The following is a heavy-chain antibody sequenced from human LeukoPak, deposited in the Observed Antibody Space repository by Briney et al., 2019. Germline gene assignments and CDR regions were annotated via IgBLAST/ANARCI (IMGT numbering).Heavy chain of an antibody. CDR3: ARMTSDYYYYMDV. J-gene: IGHJ6*03. CDR1: GDSVSSNIAA. CDR2: TYYRSKWYD. D-gene: IGHD3-3*01. Sequence: SQTLSLTCVISGDSVSSNIAAWNWIRQSPSRGLEWLGRTYYRSKWYDDYAISVRSRTTINADTSKNQFSLHLNSVTPEDTAVYFCARMTSDYYYYMDVWGKGTTVTVSS. V-gene: IGHV6-1*01.